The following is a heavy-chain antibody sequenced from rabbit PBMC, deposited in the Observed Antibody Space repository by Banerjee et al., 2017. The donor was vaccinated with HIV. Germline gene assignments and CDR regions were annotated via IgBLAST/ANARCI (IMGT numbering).Heavy chain of an antibody. Sequence: QEQLEESGGDLVKPEGSLTLTCTASGFSFNTYWICWVRQAPGKGLEWIACIHAGSSGVTTYASWAKGRFTISKTSSTTVTLQMTSLTAADTATYFCARDLAGVIGWNFGLWGPGTLVTVS. CDR1: GFSFNTYW. J-gene: IGHJ6*01. CDR3: ARDLAGVIGWNFGL. CDR2: IHAGSSGVT. D-gene: IGHD4-1*01. V-gene: IGHV1S45*01.